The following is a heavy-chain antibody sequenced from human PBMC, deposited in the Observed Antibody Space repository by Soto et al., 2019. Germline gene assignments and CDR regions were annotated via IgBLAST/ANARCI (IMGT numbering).Heavy chain of an antibody. CDR3: ARGQVVALGY. D-gene: IGHD2-15*01. CDR2: IYHSVST. V-gene: IGHV4-30-2*01. J-gene: IGHJ4*02. Sequence: RQPTGKGLECIGYIYHSVSTYYNPSLKSRVTILVDRSKNQFSMKLSSVTDADKVVYYCARGQVVALGYWGQRTLVTVPS.